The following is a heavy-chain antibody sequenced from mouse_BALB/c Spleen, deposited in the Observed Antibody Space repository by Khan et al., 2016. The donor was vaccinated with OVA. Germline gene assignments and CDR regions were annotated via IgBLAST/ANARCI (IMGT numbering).Heavy chain of an antibody. CDR1: GYTFTDYV. CDR2: IYPGSDST. J-gene: IGHJ3*01. CDR3: ARAGGDGVAY. Sequence: QVQLQQSGPELVKPGASVKMSCTASGYTFTDYVMNWVKQRNGQGLEWIGQIYPGSDSTYYTEKFKGKATLTADRSSSTAYLQLSNPASEDSAVYFGARAGGDGVAYGGQGTLVTVSA. D-gene: IGHD3-3*01. V-gene: IGHV1-77*01.